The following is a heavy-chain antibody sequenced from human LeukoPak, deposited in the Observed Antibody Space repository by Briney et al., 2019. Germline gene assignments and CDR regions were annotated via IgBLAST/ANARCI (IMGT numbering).Heavy chain of an antibody. V-gene: IGHV4-59*12. CDR3: ARAGYCSSTSCYIKRGWFDP. Sequence: LETLSLTCTVSGGSISSYYWSWIRQPPGKGLEWIGEIYHSGSTNYNPSLKSRVTISVDKSKNQFSLKLSSVTAADTAVYYCARAGYCSSTSCYIKRGWFDPWGQGTLVTVSS. D-gene: IGHD2-2*02. J-gene: IGHJ5*02. CDR1: GGSISSYY. CDR2: IYHSGST.